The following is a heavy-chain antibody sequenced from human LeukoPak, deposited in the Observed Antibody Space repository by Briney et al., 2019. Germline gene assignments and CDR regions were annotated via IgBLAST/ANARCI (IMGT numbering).Heavy chain of an antibody. CDR3: ARDSRVADFWSGYFTGYFDY. D-gene: IGHD3-3*01. Sequence: PGGSLRLSCAASGFSFSSYGMHWVRQAPGKGLEWVAVIPYDGSSKYYTDSVKGRFTISRDDSKNTLYLQMNSLRAEDTAVYYCARDSRVADFWSGYFTGYFDYWGQGTLVTVSS. CDR1: GFSFSSYG. J-gene: IGHJ4*02. CDR2: IPYDGSSK. V-gene: IGHV3-30*03.